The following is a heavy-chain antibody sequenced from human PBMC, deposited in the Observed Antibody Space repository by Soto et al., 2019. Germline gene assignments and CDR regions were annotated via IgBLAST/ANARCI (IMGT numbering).Heavy chain of an antibody. D-gene: IGHD3-10*01. J-gene: IGHJ4*02. CDR1: GFTVSSNY. Sequence: GGSLRLSCAASGFTVSSNYMSWVRQAPGKGLEWVSVIYSGGSTYYADSVKGRFTISRDNSKNTLYLQMNSLRAEDTAVYYCARDLWNGSGTDYWGQGTLVTVSS. V-gene: IGHV3-66*01. CDR2: IYSGGST. CDR3: ARDLWNGSGTDY.